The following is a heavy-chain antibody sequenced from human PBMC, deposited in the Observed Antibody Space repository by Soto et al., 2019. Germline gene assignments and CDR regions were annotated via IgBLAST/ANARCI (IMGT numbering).Heavy chain of an antibody. CDR3: ARAPARYYYDSSGYYYGDYFDY. V-gene: IGHV4-4*02. D-gene: IGHD3-22*01. CDR2: IYHSGST. J-gene: IGHJ4*02. CDR1: GGSISSSNW. Sequence: PSETLSLTCAVSGGSISSSNWWSWVRQPPGKGLEWIGEIYHSGSTNYNPSLKSRVTISVDRSKNQFSLKLSSVTAADTAVYYCARAPARYYYDSSGYYYGDYFDYWGQGTLVTVSS.